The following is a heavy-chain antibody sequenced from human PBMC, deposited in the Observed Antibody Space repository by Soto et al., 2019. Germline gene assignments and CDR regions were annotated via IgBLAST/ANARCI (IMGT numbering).Heavy chain of an antibody. V-gene: IGHV3-9*01. D-gene: IGHD6-19*01. Sequence: PGGSLRLSCAASGFTFGDYAMHWVRQAPGKGLEWVSGIIWNSGTMGYADSVKGRFTINPDTSKNQFLLQLNSVTPEDTALYYCVRYTGWFNFDYWGQGTLVTVSS. CDR2: IIWNSGTM. J-gene: IGHJ4*02. CDR1: GFTFGDYA. CDR3: VRYTGWFNFDY.